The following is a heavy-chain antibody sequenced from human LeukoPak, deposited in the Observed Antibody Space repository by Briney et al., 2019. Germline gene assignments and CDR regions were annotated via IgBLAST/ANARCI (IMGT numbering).Heavy chain of an antibody. CDR2: IIPIFGTA. D-gene: IGHD3-22*01. J-gene: IGHJ3*02. CDR3: AREGGDYYYDSSGYYSAFDI. Sequence: SVKVSCKASGGTFSSYAISWVRQAPGQGLEWMGGIIPIFGTANYAQKFQGRVTITADESTSTAYMELSSLRSEDTAVYYCAREGGDYYYDSSGYYSAFDIWGQGTMVTVSS. CDR1: GGTFSSYA. V-gene: IGHV1-69*13.